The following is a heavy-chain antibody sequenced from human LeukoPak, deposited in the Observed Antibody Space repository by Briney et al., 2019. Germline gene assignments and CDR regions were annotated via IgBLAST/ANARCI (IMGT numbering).Heavy chain of an antibody. CDR1: GFTFSDYY. CDR3: ASSDIVRGVDP. Sequence: GGALRLSCAASGFTFSDYYMSWIRQATGNGLEWVSYISSSGSTIYYADSVKGRFTISRDNAKNSLYLQMNSLRAEDTAVYYCASSDIVRGVDPWGQGTLVTVSS. CDR2: ISSSGSTI. D-gene: IGHD3-10*01. V-gene: IGHV3-11*01. J-gene: IGHJ5*02.